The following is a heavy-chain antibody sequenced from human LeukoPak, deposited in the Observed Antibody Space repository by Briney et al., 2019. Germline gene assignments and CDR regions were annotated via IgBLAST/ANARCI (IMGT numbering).Heavy chain of an antibody. CDR1: GGPISSYY. D-gene: IGHD6-19*01. CDR3: ARLGTPGIAVAGIDY. J-gene: IGHJ4*02. CDR2: IYYSGST. V-gene: IGHV4-59*08. Sequence: SETLSLTCTVSGGPISSYYWSWIRQPPGKGLEWIGYIYYSGSTNYSPSLKSRVTISVDTSKNQFSLKLSSVTAADTAVYYCARLGTPGIAVAGIDYWGQGTLVTVSS.